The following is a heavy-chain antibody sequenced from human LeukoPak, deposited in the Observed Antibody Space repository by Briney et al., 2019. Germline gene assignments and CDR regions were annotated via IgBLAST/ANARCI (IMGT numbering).Heavy chain of an antibody. V-gene: IGHV4-39*01. CDR1: GGSIGAYY. J-gene: IGHJ4*02. CDR2: IYYSGSA. CDR3: ARHVGSGSYFDY. D-gene: IGHD1-26*01. Sequence: ASETLSLTCTVSGGSIGAYYWGWIGHPPGKGLEWIGTIYYSGSAYYNPSLKSRVTIFVDTSMNQFSLKLSSVTAADTAVYYCARHVGSGSYFDYWGQGALVTVSS.